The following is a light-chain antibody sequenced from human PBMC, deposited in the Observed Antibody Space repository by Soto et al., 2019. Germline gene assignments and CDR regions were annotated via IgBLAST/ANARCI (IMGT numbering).Light chain of an antibody. V-gene: IGLV2-18*02. J-gene: IGLJ1*01. CDR3: NSYTSTNTYV. CDR1: SSDVGSYNR. CDR2: EVS. Sequence: QSLLPQPPSVSGSPGQSVTISCTGTSSDVGSYNRVSWYQQPPGTAPKLMIYEVSNRPSGVPDRFSGSKSGNTASLTISGLQAEDEADYYCNSYTSTNTYVFGTGTKVTVL.